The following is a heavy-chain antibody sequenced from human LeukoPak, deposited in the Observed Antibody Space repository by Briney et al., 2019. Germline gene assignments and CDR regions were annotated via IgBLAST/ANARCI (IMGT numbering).Heavy chain of an antibody. D-gene: IGHD4-11*01. V-gene: IGHV3-53*01. CDR2: IYSGGST. J-gene: IGHJ4*02. Sequence: GGSLRLSCAASGFTFDDYAMHWGRHAPGKGLEWVSVIYSGGSTYYADSVKGRFTISRDNSKNTLYLQMNSLRAEDTAVYYCARDIGGMTTEYYFDYWGQGTLVTVSS. CDR3: ARDIGGMTTEYYFDY. CDR1: GFTFDDYA.